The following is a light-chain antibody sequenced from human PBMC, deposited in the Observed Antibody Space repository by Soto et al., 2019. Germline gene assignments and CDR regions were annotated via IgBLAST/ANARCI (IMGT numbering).Light chain of an antibody. CDR3: CSYVSSKTYV. CDR1: RTDVGGYNF. CDR2: EVS. V-gene: IGLV2-14*01. J-gene: IGLJ1*01. Sequence: QSVLTQPASVSGSPGQSITISCTGTRTDVGGYNFVSWYQQHPGKAPKLIIYEVSNRPSGVSNRFSDSKSDNTTSLTISALQAEDEADYDCCSYVSSKTYVFGTGTKVTVL.